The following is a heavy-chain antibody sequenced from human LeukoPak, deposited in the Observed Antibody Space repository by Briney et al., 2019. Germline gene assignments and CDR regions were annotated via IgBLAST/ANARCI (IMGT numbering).Heavy chain of an antibody. CDR3: AREGRQLVIDY. CDR2: INPSGGST. V-gene: IGHV1-46*01. Sequence: ASVKVSCKASGYTFTSYYMHWVRQAPGQGLEWMGIINPSGGSTSYAQKFRGRVTMTRDTSTSTVYMELSSLRSEDTAVYYCAREGRQLVIDYWGQGTLVTVSS. J-gene: IGHJ4*02. CDR1: GYTFTSYY. D-gene: IGHD6-13*01.